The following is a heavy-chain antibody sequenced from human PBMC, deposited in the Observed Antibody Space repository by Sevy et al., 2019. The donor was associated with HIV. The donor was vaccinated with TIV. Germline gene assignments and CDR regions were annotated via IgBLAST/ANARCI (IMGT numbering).Heavy chain of an antibody. Sequence: GGSLRLSCAASGFTFSEFGMHWVRQAPGKGLEWVAVISHDGRNNKYNADSVKGRFTISRDNSKNTLYLQMNSLRADDTAIYYYATDRGEILRSAFKSWGQGTLVTVSS. CDR3: ATDRGEILRSAFKS. D-gene: IGHD3-10*01. V-gene: IGHV3-30*04. CDR1: GFTFSEFG. J-gene: IGHJ5*02. CDR2: ISHDGRNNK.